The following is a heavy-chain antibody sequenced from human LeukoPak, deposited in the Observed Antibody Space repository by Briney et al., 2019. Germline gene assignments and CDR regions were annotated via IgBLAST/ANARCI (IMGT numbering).Heavy chain of an antibody. Sequence: SVKVSCKASGGTFSCYAISWVRQAPGQGLEWMGGIIPIFGTANYAQKFQGRVTITTDESTSTAYMELSSLRSEDTAVYYCAREKPNYGGPPENAFDIWGQGTMVTVSS. D-gene: IGHD4-23*01. CDR1: GGTFSCYA. CDR3: AREKPNYGGPPENAFDI. V-gene: IGHV1-69*05. CDR2: IIPIFGTA. J-gene: IGHJ3*02.